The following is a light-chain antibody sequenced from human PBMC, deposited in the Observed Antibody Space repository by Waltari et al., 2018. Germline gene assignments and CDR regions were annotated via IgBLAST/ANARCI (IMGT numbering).Light chain of an antibody. J-gene: IGKJ1*01. CDR3: QHYVSLPVT. CDR2: DTT. CDR1: QSVGRS. Sequence: DILLTQSPGTLSLSPGERATLSCRASQSVGRSLAWYQQKPGQPPRLLIYDTTNRATGTPDRCSGGGSGTEVSLTISRLEPEDVAVYYCQHYVSLPVTFGQGTKVEIK. V-gene: IGKV3-20*01.